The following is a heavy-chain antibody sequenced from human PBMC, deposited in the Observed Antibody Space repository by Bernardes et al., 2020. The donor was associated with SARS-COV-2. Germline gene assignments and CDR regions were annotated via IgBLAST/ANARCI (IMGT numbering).Heavy chain of an antibody. CDR3: ARDLYDFWSGYFGPVTNYYYYGMDV. V-gene: IGHV3-74*01. CDR1: GFTFSSYW. Sequence: SVRLSCAASGFTFSSYWMHWVRQAPGKGLVWVSRINSDGSSTSYADSVKGRFTISRDNAKNTLYLQMNSLRAEDTAVYYCARDLYDFWSGYFGPVTNYYYYGMDVWGQGTTVTVSS. CDR2: INSDGSST. J-gene: IGHJ6*02. D-gene: IGHD3-3*01.